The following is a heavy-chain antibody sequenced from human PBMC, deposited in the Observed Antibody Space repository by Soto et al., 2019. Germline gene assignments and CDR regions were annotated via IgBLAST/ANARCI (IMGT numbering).Heavy chain of an antibody. J-gene: IGHJ5*02. Sequence: SETLSLTCAVYGGSFSGYYWSWIRQPPGKGLEWIVEINHSGSTNYNPSLKSRVTISVDKSKNQFSLKLSSVTDADTAVYYCARGPSITIFGVVIIRDYNWFDXWGQGTLVTVSX. V-gene: IGHV4-34*01. CDR1: GGSFSGYY. CDR3: ARGPSITIFGVVIIRDYNWFDX. D-gene: IGHD3-3*01. CDR2: INHSGST.